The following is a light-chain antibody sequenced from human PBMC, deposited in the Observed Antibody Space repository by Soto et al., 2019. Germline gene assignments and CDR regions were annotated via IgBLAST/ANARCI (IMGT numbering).Light chain of an antibody. CDR2: AAF. J-gene: IGKJ4*01. CDR1: QGINNY. V-gene: IGKV1-9*01. Sequence: EIRMTQSPSTLSASLVDRVTITCGPSQGINNYLAWYQQKPGKAPKLLIYAAFTLQSGVPSRFSGSGSGTDFTLTISSLQPEDFATYYCQQLNSYPSSTFGGGTKV. CDR3: QQLNSYPSST.